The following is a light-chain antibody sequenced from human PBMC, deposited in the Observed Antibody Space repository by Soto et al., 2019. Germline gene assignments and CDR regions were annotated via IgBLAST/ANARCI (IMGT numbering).Light chain of an antibody. V-gene: IGLV2-14*01. J-gene: IGLJ3*02. Sequence: QSALTQPTSVSGSPGQSITISCTGTSSDVGAYKYVSWYQQHPGKAPKLIIYEVSNRPSGVPNRFSASKSGNTASLTISGLQTEDESDYFCSSFSATTTTAVLFGGGTKVTVL. CDR2: EVS. CDR1: SSDVGAYKY. CDR3: SSFSATTTTAVL.